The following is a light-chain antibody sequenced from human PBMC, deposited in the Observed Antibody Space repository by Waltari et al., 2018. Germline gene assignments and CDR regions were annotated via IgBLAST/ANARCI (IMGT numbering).Light chain of an antibody. CDR1: QTVLYTSNNKNY. CDR3: QQYYTTPIT. CDR2: WAS. V-gene: IGKV4-1*01. J-gene: IGKJ5*01. Sequence: DIVMTQSPDSLAVSLGERATLSCKSSQTVLYTSNNKNYLAWYQQKPGQPPKLLIYWASTRESGVPDRFSGSGSGTDFTLTISSLKAEDVAVYYCQQYYTTPITFGQGTRLEIK.